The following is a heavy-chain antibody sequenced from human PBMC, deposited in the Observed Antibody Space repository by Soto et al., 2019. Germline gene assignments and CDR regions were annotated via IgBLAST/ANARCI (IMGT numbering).Heavy chain of an antibody. CDR3: ARDLNYDFLSGYSDFDY. CDR2: ISSSSSTI. V-gene: IGHV3-48*02. CDR1: GFTFSSYS. D-gene: IGHD3-3*01. J-gene: IGHJ4*02. Sequence: GGSLRLSCAASGFTFSSYSMNWVRQAPGKGLEWVSYISSSSSTIYYADSVKGRFTISRDNAKNSLYLQMNSLRDEDTAVYYCARDLNYDFLSGYSDFDYWGQGTLVTVSS.